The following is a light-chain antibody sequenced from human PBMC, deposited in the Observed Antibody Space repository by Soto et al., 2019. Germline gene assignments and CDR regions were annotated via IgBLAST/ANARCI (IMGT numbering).Light chain of an antibody. J-gene: IGKJ1*01. Sequence: DIHMTQSPSTLSASVGDRVTITCRASQSMSVRLAWYQQKPGKAPNRLIYKTSSLETGVPSRFSGSGSGTEFTLTISSLQPDDFATYYCQHYNDYSWTFGQGTKVEIK. CDR2: KTS. CDR1: QSMSVR. V-gene: IGKV1-5*03. CDR3: QHYNDYSWT.